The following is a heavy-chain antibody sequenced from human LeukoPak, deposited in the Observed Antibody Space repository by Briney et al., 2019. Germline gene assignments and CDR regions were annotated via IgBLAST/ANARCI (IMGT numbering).Heavy chain of an antibody. CDR2: ISCSGTST. V-gene: IGHV3-23*01. D-gene: IGHD3-10*01. J-gene: IGHJ3*02. CDR3: AKAGPYGSGSYLAAFDI. CDR1: GLTFSTYA. Sequence: GGSLRLSCAASGLTFSTYAVSWVRQAPGKGLEWVSSISCSGTSTYYADSVKGRFTISRDNSKSTLYLQMHSLRAEDTAVYYCAKAGPYGSGSYLAAFDIWGQGTMVTVPS.